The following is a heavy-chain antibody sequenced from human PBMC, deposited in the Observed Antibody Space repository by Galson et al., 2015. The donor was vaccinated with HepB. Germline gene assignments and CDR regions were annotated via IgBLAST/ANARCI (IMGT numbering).Heavy chain of an antibody. CDR3: ARDGRQRGRNYDSSGYPFDY. Sequence: SLRLSCAASGFTFSSYAMHWVRQAPGKGLEWVAVISYDGSNKYYADSVKGRFTISRDNSKNTLYLQMNSLRAEDTAVYYCARDGRQRGRNYDSSGYPFDYWGQGTLVTVSS. D-gene: IGHD3-22*01. J-gene: IGHJ4*02. CDR2: ISYDGSNK. V-gene: IGHV3-30*04. CDR1: GFTFSSYA.